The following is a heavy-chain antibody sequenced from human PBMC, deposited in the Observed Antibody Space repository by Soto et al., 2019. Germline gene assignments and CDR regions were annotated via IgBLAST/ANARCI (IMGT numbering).Heavy chain of an antibody. CDR1: GFTFSSYG. CDR2: ISYDGSNK. D-gene: IGHD6-19*01. J-gene: IGHJ5*02. Sequence: GGSLRLSCAASGFTFSSYGMHWVRQAPGKGLEWVAVISYDGSNKYYADSVKGRFTISRDNSKNTLYLQMNSLRAEDTAVYYCAKDYSSGWFDPWGQGTLVTVSS. CDR3: AKDYSSGWFDP. V-gene: IGHV3-30*18.